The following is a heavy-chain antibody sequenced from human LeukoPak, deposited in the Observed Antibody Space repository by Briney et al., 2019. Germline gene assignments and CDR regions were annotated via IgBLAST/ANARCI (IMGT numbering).Heavy chain of an antibody. J-gene: IGHJ4*02. V-gene: IGHV3-9*01. CDR3: AKDDGRSTGDYLDY. D-gene: IGHD4-17*01. Sequence: QPGGSLRLSCAASGFTFDDYAMHWVRQAPGKGLEWVSGISWNSGSIGYADSVKGRFTISRDNAKNSLYLQMNSLRAEDTALYYCAKDDGRSTGDYLDYWGQGTLVTVSS. CDR2: ISWNSGSI. CDR1: GFTFDDYA.